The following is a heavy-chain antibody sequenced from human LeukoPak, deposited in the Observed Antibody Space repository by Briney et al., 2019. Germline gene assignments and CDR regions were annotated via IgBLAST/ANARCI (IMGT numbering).Heavy chain of an antibody. V-gene: IGHV3-48*02. CDR1: GFTFSSYS. D-gene: IGHD3-22*01. Sequence: PGGSLRLSCAASGFTFSSYSMNWVRQAPGKGLEWVSYISSSSSTIYYADSVKGRFTISRDNAKNSLYLQMNSLRDEDTAVSYCAREWSALHDSSGYYWNYYYYYGMDVWGQGTTVTVSS. J-gene: IGHJ6*02. CDR3: AREWSALHDSSGYYWNYYYYYGMDV. CDR2: ISSSSSTI.